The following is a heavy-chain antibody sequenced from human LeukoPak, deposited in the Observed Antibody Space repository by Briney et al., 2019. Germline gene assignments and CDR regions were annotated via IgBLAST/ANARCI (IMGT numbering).Heavy chain of an antibody. CDR3: ARERSYDSGSYDY. CDR2: ISYDESNK. Sequence: GGSLRLSCAASGFTFSSYTMHWVRQAPGKGLEWVAVISYDESNKYYADSVKGRFTISRDNSKNTLYLQMNSLRPEDAAVYYCARERSYDSGSYDYWGQGTLVTVSS. V-gene: IGHV3-30-3*01. D-gene: IGHD3-10*01. CDR1: GFTFSSYT. J-gene: IGHJ4*02.